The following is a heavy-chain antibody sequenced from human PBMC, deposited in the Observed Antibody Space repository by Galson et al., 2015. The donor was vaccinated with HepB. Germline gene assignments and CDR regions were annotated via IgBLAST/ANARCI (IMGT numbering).Heavy chain of an antibody. D-gene: IGHD1-7*01. Sequence: SLRLSCAASGFTFSSYGMHWVRQAPGKGLKWVAVISYDGSNKYYADSMKGRFTISRDNSKNTLYLQMNSLRAEDTAVYYCAKDGSGRELLFFEFDYWGQGTLVTVSS. CDR3: AKDGSGRELLFFEFDY. CDR2: ISYDGSNK. CDR1: GFTFSSYG. J-gene: IGHJ4*02. V-gene: IGHV3-30*18.